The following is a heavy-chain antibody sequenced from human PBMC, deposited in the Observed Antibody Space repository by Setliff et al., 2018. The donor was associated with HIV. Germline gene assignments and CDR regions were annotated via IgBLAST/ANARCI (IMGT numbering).Heavy chain of an antibody. CDR2: IYYSGST. Sequence: SETLSLTCTVSGGSISSSSHYWGWIRQSPGKGLEWIGSIYYSGSTYYTSSLKSRVTIFVGASKNQLSLKLRSVTAADTAVYYCARLGRGIAVAGTRIDYWGRGTLVTVSS. V-gene: IGHV4-39*01. J-gene: IGHJ4*02. CDR1: GGSISSSSHY. CDR3: ARLGRGIAVAGTRIDY. D-gene: IGHD6-19*01.